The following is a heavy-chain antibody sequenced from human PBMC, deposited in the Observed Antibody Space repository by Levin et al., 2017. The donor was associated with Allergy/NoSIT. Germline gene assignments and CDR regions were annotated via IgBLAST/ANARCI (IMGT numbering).Heavy chain of an antibody. D-gene: IGHD3-22*01. J-gene: IGHJ4*02. Sequence: VASVKVSCKASEYIFTGYYMQWVRQAPGQGLEWMGWINPNSGGTNYAQKFQGRVTMTRDTSINTAYMELSRLTSDDTAVYYCASGYDYAPCQHWGQGTLVTVSS. CDR3: ASGYDYAPCQH. CDR1: EYIFTGYY. V-gene: IGHV1-2*02. CDR2: INPNSGGT.